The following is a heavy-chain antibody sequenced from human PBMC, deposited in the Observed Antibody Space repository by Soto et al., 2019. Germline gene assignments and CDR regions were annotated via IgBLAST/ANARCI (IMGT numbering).Heavy chain of an antibody. CDR2: IRSKAYGGTT. CDR1: GFTFGDYA. J-gene: IGHJ4*02. CDR3: TRDLYPIDYYGSGSYGPHFDY. D-gene: IGHD3-10*01. V-gene: IGHV3-49*03. Sequence: GGSLRLSCTASGFTFGDYAMSWFRQAPGKGLEWVGFIRSKAYGGTTEYAASVKGRFTISRDDSKSIAYLQMNSLKTEDTAVYYCTRDLYPIDYYGSGSYGPHFDYWGQGTLVTVSS.